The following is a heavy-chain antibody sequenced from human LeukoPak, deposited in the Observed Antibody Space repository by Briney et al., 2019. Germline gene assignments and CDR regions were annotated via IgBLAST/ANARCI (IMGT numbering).Heavy chain of an antibody. J-gene: IGHJ3*02. CDR1: GGSIISYH. CDR3: ARDTPWGGPNLPDAFDI. Sequence: SETLSLTCTVSGGSIISYHWSWIRQPPGKGLEWIAHIFYSGTTNYNPSLQSRVTISVDTSNNQFFLKLSSVTAADTAVYYCARDTPWGGPNLPDAFDIWGHGTMVTVSS. D-gene: IGHD2-15*01. V-gene: IGHV4-59*01. CDR2: IFYSGTT.